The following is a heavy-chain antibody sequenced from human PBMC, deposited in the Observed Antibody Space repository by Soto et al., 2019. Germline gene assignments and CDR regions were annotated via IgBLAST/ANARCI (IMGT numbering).Heavy chain of an antibody. J-gene: IGHJ4*02. CDR1: GGSVSSGSYY. D-gene: IGHD5-12*01. CDR2: IYYSGST. V-gene: IGHV4-61*01. Sequence: SETLSLTCTVSGGSVSSGSYYWSWIRQPPGKGLEWIGYIYYSGSTNYNPSLKSRVTISVDTSKNQFSLKLSSVTAADTAVYYCAYGFRDGYNYHYFDYWGQGTLVTVSS. CDR3: AYGFRDGYNYHYFDY.